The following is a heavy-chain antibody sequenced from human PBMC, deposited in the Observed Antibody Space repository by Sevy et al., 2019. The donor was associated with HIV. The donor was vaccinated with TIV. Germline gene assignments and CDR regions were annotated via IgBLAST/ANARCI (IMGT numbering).Heavy chain of an antibody. CDR3: AKELEHYDFWSGYYFYS. V-gene: IGHV3-23*01. CDR1: GFTFSSYA. J-gene: IGHJ5*02. Sequence: GGSLRLSCAASGFTFSSYAMSWVRQAPGKGLEWVSAISGSGGSTYYADSVKGRFTISRDNSKNTLYLQMNSLRAEDTAAYYCAKELEHYDFWSGYYFYSWGQGTLVTVSS. D-gene: IGHD3-3*01. CDR2: ISGSGGST.